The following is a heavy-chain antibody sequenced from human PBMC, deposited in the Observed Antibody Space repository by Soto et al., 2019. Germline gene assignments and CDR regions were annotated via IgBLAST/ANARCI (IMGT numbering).Heavy chain of an antibody. V-gene: IGHV3-23*01. CDR2: ISGSGVST. J-gene: IGHJ4*02. Sequence: EVQLLESGGGLAQPGGSLRLSCAASGFTFSSYAMSWVRQAPGKGLEWVSAISGSGVSTYYADSVKGRFTISRDNSKNTLYLQMNSLRAEDTAVYYSAKSPGMYYYDSSGYYHYDYWGQGTLVTVSS. CDR3: AKSPGMYYYDSSGYYHYDY. D-gene: IGHD3-22*01. CDR1: GFTFSSYA.